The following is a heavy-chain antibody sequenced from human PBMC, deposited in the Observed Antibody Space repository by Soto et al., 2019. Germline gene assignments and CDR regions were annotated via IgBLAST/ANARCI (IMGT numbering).Heavy chain of an antibody. Sequence: GGSLRLSCAASGFSFSDYYMTWIRQAPGKGLEWVPYISYSGNDIYYADSVKGRFTISRDNAKNSLYLQMNSLRVEDTAVFYCARGILGPAAMFGLFDFWGQGTLVTVSS. CDR2: ISYSGNDI. CDR3: ARGILGPAAMFGLFDF. CDR1: GFSFSDYY. V-gene: IGHV3-11*01. J-gene: IGHJ4*02. D-gene: IGHD2-2*01.